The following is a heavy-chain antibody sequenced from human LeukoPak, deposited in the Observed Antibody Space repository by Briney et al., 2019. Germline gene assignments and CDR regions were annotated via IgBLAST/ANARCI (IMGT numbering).Heavy chain of an antibody. CDR2: IYYSGST. Sequence: SETLSLTCTVSGGSISSYYWSWIRQPPGKGLEWIGYIYYSGSTNYNPSLKSRVTISVDTSKNQFSLKLSSVTAADTAVYYCAREPVTYWFDPWGQGTLVTVSS. CDR3: AREPVTYWFDP. D-gene: IGHD4-11*01. CDR1: GGSISSYY. V-gene: IGHV4-59*01. J-gene: IGHJ5*02.